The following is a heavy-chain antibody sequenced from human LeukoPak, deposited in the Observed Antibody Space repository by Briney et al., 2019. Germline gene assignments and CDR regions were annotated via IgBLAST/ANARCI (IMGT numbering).Heavy chain of an antibody. V-gene: IGHV3-11*01. CDR2: IRSDGTPM. Sequence: GGSLRLSCAASGFTFTYYYMSWIRQAPGKGLEWISYIRSDGTPMFYSDSVKGRFTISRDNARTSLYLQMNSLRVEDTAVYYCARSGPTDFWGRGTLVTVSS. CDR3: ARSGPTDF. CDR1: GFTFTYYY. J-gene: IGHJ2*01. D-gene: IGHD1-14*01.